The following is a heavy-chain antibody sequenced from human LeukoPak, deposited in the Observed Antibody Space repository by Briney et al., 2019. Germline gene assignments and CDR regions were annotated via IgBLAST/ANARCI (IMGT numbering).Heavy chain of an antibody. D-gene: IGHD2-2*01. CDR2: ISGSGGST. J-gene: IGHJ4*02. V-gene: IGHV3-23*01. CDR3: AKDRSVVPAAHAFDY. Sequence: GGSLRLSCAASGFTFSSYAMSWVRQAPGKGLEWVSAISGSGGSTYYADSVKGRFTISRDNSKNTLYLQMNSLRAEDTAVYYCAKDRSVVPAAHAFDYWGQGPLVTVSS. CDR1: GFTFSSYA.